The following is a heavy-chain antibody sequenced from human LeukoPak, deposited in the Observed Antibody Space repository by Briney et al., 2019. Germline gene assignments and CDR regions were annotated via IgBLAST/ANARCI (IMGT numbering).Heavy chain of an antibody. V-gene: IGHV3-64*01. Sequence: GGPLKLSCAASGFTFSSYAMHWARQAPGKGREYVSAISSNGGSTYYANSVKGRFTISRDNSKNTLYLQMGSLRAEDMAVYYCARVAVAAWSYFDLWGRGTLVTVSS. CDR3: ARVAVAAWSYFDL. J-gene: IGHJ2*01. D-gene: IGHD2-15*01. CDR1: GFTFSSYA. CDR2: ISSNGGST.